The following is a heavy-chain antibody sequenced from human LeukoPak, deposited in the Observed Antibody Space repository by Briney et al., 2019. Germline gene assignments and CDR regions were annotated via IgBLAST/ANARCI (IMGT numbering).Heavy chain of an antibody. D-gene: IGHD7-27*01. CDR3: ARDLGRLDEYNWFDP. Sequence: GGSLRLSCAASGFTFSSYWMSWVRQAPGKGLEWVANIKQDRSEKYYVDSVKGRFTISRDNAKNSLYLQMNSLRAEDTAVYYCARDLGRLDEYNWFDPWGQGTLVTVSS. V-gene: IGHV3-7*01. J-gene: IGHJ5*02. CDR1: GFTFSSYW. CDR2: IKQDRSEK.